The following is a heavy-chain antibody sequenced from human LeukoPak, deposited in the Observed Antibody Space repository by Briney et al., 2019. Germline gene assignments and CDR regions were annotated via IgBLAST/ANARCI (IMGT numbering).Heavy chain of an antibody. V-gene: IGHV1-18*01. Sequence: ASVKLSCKTSGYTFTRYGISWVRQAPGQGLEWMGWISGYNGNRKYGKKFQDRVTLTTDTSTSTGDMELRSLRSDDTAVYYCARVGCSGGDCYSSADHWGQGTLDTVSS. CDR3: ARVGCSGGDCYSSADH. CDR1: GYTFTRYG. CDR2: ISGYNGNR. D-gene: IGHD2-15*01. J-gene: IGHJ4*02.